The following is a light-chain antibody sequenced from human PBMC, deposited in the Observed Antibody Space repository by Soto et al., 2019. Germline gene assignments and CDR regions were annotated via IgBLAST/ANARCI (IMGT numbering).Light chain of an antibody. CDR2: DAP. Sequence: EIVLTQSPATLSLSPGERATLSCGASQSVSSSSLAWYQRKPGRAPRLLIYDAPSRATGIPDRFSGSGSGTDFTLTISRLEPEDFAVYDCQQYGSSPLTFGGGTKVEIK. J-gene: IGKJ4*02. CDR1: QSVSSSS. CDR3: QQYGSSPLT. V-gene: IGKV3D-20*01.